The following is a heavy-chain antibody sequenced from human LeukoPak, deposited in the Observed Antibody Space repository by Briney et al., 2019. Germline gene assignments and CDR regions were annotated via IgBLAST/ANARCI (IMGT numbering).Heavy chain of an antibody. CDR1: GYTFTSYD. CDR3: ARGDRYSSSWYSGPYYYYGMDV. D-gene: IGHD6-13*01. V-gene: IGHV1-18*01. CDR2: ISAYNGNT. J-gene: IGHJ6*02. Sequence: GESLKISCKASGYTFTSYDINWVRQATGQGLEWMGWISAYNGNTNYAQKLQGRVTMTTDTSTSTAYMELRSLRSDDTAVYYCARGDRYSSSWYSGPYYYYGMDVWGQGTTVTVSS.